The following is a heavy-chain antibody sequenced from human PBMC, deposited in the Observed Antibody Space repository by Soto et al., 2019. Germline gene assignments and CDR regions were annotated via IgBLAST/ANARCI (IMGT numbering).Heavy chain of an antibody. D-gene: IGHD5-12*01. CDR2: IIPIFGTA. J-gene: IGHJ4*02. V-gene: IGHV1-69*13. CDR3: ARPVEMATISRSYLFY. Sequence: SVKVSCKASGGTFSNYAINWVRQAPGQGLEWMGGIIPIFGTANYAQKFQGRVTITADESTSTAYLDLSSLRSEDTAVYYCARPVEMATISRSYLFYWGQGTLVTSPQ. CDR1: GGTFSNYA.